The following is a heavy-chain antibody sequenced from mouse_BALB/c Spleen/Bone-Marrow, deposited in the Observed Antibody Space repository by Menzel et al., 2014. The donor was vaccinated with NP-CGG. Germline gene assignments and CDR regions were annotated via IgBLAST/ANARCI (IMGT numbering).Heavy chain of an antibody. J-gene: IGHJ2*01. CDR1: GYTFTSYW. V-gene: IGHV1S41*01. Sequence: DLVKPGASVKLSCKASGYTFTSYWINWIKQKPGQGLEWIGRIAPGTGSTYYNEMFKGKATLTVDTSSSTAYIQLSSLSSEDSAVYFCARDWDEYYFDYWGQGTTLTVSS. CDR3: ARDWDEYYFDY. D-gene: IGHD4-1*01. CDR2: IAPGTGST.